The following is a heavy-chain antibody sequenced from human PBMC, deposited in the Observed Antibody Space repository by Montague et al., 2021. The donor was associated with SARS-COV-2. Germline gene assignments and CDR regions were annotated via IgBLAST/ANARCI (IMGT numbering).Heavy chain of an antibody. D-gene: IGHD3-22*01. V-gene: IGHV3-23*01. J-gene: IGHJ6*02. Sequence: RRLSFAASGFPFSSYALTLFRQAPGKGLEWVSATSNSGGRTYYADSVKGRFTISRDNSKNTLYLQMNSLRGEDTAIYYCAKSGVVINPYYYYGMDVWGQGTTVTVSS. CDR2: TSNSGGRT. CDR3: AKSGVVINPYYYYGMDV. CDR1: GFPFSSYA.